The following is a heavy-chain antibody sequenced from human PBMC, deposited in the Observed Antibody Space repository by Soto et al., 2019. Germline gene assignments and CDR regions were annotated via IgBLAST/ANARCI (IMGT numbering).Heavy chain of an antibody. J-gene: IGHJ6*02. V-gene: IGHV3-9*01. CDR3: ARGRYYAMDV. CDR2: ISWNSGSI. CDR1: GFTFDDYA. Sequence: EVQLVESGGGLVQPGRSLRLSCAASGFTFDDYAMHWVRQAPGKGLEWVSGISWNSGSIGYADSVKGRFTISRDNAKNSLYLQMNSLKVDDTAVYYCARGRYYAMDVWGQGTTVTVSS.